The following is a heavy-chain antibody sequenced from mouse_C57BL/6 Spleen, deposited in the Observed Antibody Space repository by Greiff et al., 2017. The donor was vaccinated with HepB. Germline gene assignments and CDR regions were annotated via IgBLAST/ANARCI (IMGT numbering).Heavy chain of an antibody. Sequence: EVKLMESGGGLVQPGGSLSLSCAASGFTFTDYYMSWVRQPPGKALEWLGFIRNKANGYTTEYSASVKGRFTISRDNSQSILYLQMNALRAEDSATYYCASSLTTVVATDYAMDYWGQGTSVTVSS. D-gene: IGHD1-1*01. CDR3: ASSLTTVVATDYAMDY. CDR2: IRNKANGYTT. J-gene: IGHJ4*01. CDR1: GFTFTDYY. V-gene: IGHV7-3*01.